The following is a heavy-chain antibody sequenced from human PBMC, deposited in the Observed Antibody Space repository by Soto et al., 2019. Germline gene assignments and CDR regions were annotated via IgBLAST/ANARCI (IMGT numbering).Heavy chain of an antibody. V-gene: IGHV3-21*04. Sequence: GGSLRLSCAAFGLTLSTSSMNWVRQAPGRGLEWISSIRRHTSVTAYADSVKGRFTISRDNSKNTLYLQMNSLRAEDTAVYYCAKRNLAATEYYYYMDVWGKGTTVTVSS. J-gene: IGHJ6*03. CDR1: GLTLSTSS. CDR2: IRRHTSVT. CDR3: AKRNLAATEYYYYMDV. D-gene: IGHD5-12*01.